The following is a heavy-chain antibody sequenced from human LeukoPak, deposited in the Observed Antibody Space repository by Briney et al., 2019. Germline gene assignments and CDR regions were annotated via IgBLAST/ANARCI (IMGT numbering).Heavy chain of an antibody. CDR3: ATPRIPDY. CDR1: GGSISSGGYY. CDR2: IYHSGST. D-gene: IGHD2-15*01. Sequence: SQTLSLTCTVSGGSISSGGYYWSWIRQPPGKGLEWVGYIYHSGSTNYNPSLKSRVTISVDTSKNQFSLKLSSVAAADTAVYYCATPRIPDYWGQGTLVTVSS. J-gene: IGHJ4*02. V-gene: IGHV4-30-2*01.